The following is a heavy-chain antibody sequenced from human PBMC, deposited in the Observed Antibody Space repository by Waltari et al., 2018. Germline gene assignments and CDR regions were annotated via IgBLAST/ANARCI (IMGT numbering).Heavy chain of an antibody. D-gene: IGHD2-2*01. J-gene: IGHJ4*02. Sequence: QVQLVQSGAEVKKPGASVKVSCKTSGFTFTGYYVHWVRQAPGQGLEWMGLINPNSGGTNYAQKFQGRVTMNRDTSISTAYMELSRLRSDDTAVYYCTRDYQGGLWATPYWGQGTLVTVSS. CDR2: INPNSGGT. CDR3: TRDYQGGLWATPY. V-gene: IGHV1-2*02. CDR1: GFTFTGYY.